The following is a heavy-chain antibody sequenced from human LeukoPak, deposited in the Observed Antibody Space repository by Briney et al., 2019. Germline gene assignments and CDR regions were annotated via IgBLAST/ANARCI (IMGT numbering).Heavy chain of an antibody. Sequence: PSETLSLTCAVSGGSISSGGYSWSWIRQPPGKGLEWIGYIYHSGSTYYNPSLKSRVTISVDRSKNQFSLKLSSVTAADTAVYYCARVSGYYYYFDYWGQGTLVTVSS. J-gene: IGHJ4*02. CDR2: IYHSGST. V-gene: IGHV4-30-2*01. CDR1: GGSISSGGYS. D-gene: IGHD3-22*01. CDR3: ARVSGYYYYFDY.